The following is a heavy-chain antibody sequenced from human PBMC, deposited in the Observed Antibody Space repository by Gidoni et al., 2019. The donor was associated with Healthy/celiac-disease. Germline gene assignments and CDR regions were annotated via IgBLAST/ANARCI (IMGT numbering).Heavy chain of an antibody. CDR2: ISGSGGST. J-gene: IGHJ4*02. CDR1: GFTFSSYA. CDR3: AKEGYYDSSGYYRGYFDY. D-gene: IGHD3-22*01. Sequence: EVQLLESGVGLVQPGGSLRLSCADYGFTFSSYAMSWVRQAPGKGLEWVSAISGSGGSTYDADSVKGRFTISRDNSKNTLYLQMNSLRAEDTAVYYCAKEGYYDSSGYYRGYFDYWGQGTLVTVSS. V-gene: IGHV3-23*01.